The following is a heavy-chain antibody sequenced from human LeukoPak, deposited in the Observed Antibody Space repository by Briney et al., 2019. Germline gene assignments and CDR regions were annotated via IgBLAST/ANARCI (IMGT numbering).Heavy chain of an antibody. CDR2: ISYDGSNK. D-gene: IGHD3-9*01. V-gene: IGHV3-30*18. CDR1: GFTFSSYG. CDR3: ANSYYDILTGYYSEITY. Sequence: PGRSLRLSCAASGFTFSSYGMHWVRQAPGKVLEWVAVISYDGSNKYYADSVKGRFTISRDNSKNTLYLQMNSLRAEDTAVYYCANSYYDILTGYYSEITYWGQGTLVTVSS. J-gene: IGHJ4*02.